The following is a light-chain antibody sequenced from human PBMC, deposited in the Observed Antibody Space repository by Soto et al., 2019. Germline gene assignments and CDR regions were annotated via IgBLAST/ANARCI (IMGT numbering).Light chain of an antibody. J-gene: IGKJ2*01. CDR3: QHYYSTPPYT. Sequence: DIVMTQSPDSLAVSLGERATINCKSSQSVLYSSNNKNYLAWYQQKPGQPPKLLIYWASTRESGVPDRFSGSGSGTDFTLTISSLQAEDVAVYYCQHYYSTPPYTFGQGTKLEIE. CDR2: WAS. CDR1: QSVLYSSNNKNY. V-gene: IGKV4-1*01.